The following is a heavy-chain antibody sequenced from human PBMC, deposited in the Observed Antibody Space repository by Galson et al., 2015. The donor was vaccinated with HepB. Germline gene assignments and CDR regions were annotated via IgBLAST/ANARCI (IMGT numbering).Heavy chain of an antibody. Sequence: SLRLSCAASGFTFSSYWLTWPRQAPGKGLEWVANILPDGSEQYYADSMKGRFIISRDNAKNSLYLQMNSLRGEDTAVYYCARALNGAYDYWGQGTLVIVSA. CDR3: ARALNGAYDY. D-gene: IGHD2-8*01. V-gene: IGHV3-7*03. CDR2: ILPDGSEQ. CDR1: GFTFSSYW. J-gene: IGHJ4*02.